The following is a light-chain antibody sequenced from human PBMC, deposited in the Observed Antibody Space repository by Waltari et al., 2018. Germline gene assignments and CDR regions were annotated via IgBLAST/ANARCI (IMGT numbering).Light chain of an antibody. Sequence: QSVLTQPPSVSGAPGQRVTISCTGSSSNIGAGYDGHWYQQLPGTPPNLLIYGNSNRPSGFPDRFSGSKSGTSASRAITGLQAEDEADYYCQSYDSSLSGGVFGGGTKLTVL. CDR1: SSNIGAGYD. V-gene: IGLV1-40*01. CDR2: GNS. CDR3: QSYDSSLSGGV. J-gene: IGLJ2*01.